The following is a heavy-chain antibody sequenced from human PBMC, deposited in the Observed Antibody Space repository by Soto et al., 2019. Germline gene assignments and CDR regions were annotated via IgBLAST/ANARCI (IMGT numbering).Heavy chain of an antibody. Sequence: QVHLQESGPGLVKPSETLSLTCTVSGASINNHYWSWIRQPPGKGLEWIGYIYSTGSTHYNPSLKSRVTMSVDTSQNQSSLNLTSLTAAATAIYYCARANWYSEYWGQGTLVTVSS. D-gene: IGHD7-27*01. CDR2: IYSTGST. V-gene: IGHV4-59*11. CDR1: GASINNHY. J-gene: IGHJ4*02. CDR3: ARANWYSEY.